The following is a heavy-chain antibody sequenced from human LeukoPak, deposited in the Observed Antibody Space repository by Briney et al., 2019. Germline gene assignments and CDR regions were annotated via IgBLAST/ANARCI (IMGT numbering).Heavy chain of an antibody. CDR3: ARGSWFSLYNWNRRVFAFDI. Sequence: SETLSLTCTVSGGSISSYYWSWIRQPPGRGLEWIGYIYYSGSTNYNPSLKSRVTISVDTSKNQFSLKLSSVTAADTAVYYCARGSWFSLYNWNRRVFAFDIWGQGTMVTVSS. D-gene: IGHD1-1*01. CDR2: IYYSGST. V-gene: IGHV4-59*12. J-gene: IGHJ3*02. CDR1: GGSISSYY.